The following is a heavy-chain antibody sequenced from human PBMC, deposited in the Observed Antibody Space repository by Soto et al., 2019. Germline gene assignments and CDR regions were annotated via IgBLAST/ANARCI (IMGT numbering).Heavy chain of an antibody. CDR3: ARGTGIAAAGTKDYYYGMDV. Sequence: SETLSLTCTVSGGSIISYCWSWIRQPPGKGLEWIGYIYYSGSTNYNPSLKSRVTISVDTSKNQFSLKLSSVTAADTAVYYCARGTGIAAAGTKDYYYGMDVWGQGTTVTVSS. CDR1: GGSIISYC. CDR2: IYYSGST. J-gene: IGHJ6*02. V-gene: IGHV4-59*01. D-gene: IGHD6-13*01.